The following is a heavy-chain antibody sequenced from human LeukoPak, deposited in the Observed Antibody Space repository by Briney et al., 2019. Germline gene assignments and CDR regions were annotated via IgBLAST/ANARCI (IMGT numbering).Heavy chain of an antibody. D-gene: IGHD6-19*01. Sequence: PSETLSLTCTVSGGSISSYYWSWIRQPPGKGLEWMGYIYYSGSTNYNPSLKSRVTISVDTSKNQFSLKLSSVTAADTAAYYCARAHSSGWYSPKGDYYGMDVWGQGTTVTVSS. CDR3: ARAHSSGWYSPKGDYYGMDV. V-gene: IGHV4-59*01. CDR2: IYYSGST. CDR1: GGSISSYY. J-gene: IGHJ6*02.